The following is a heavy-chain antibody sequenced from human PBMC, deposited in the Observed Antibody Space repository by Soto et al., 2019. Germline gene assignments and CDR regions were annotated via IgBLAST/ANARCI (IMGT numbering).Heavy chain of an antibody. D-gene: IGHD6-13*01. CDR2: ISSSSSYI. CDR1: GFTFSSYS. J-gene: IGHJ4*02. CDR3: ARGVRSWTGGFDY. V-gene: IGHV3-21*01. Sequence: EVQLVESGGGLVKPGGSLRLSCAASGFTFSSYSMNWVRQAPGKGLEWVSSISSSSSYIYYADSVKGRFTISRDNAKNSLYLQMNSLRAEDTAVYYCARGVRSWTGGFDYWGQGTLVTVSS.